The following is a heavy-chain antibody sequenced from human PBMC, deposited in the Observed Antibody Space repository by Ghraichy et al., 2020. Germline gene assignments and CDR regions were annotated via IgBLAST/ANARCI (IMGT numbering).Heavy chain of an antibody. Sequence: SETLSLTCTVSGGSISSSSYYWGWIRQPPGKGLEWIGSIYYSGSTYYNPSLKSRVTISVDTSKNQFSLKLSSVTAADTAVYYCAIVSSSGFDYWGQGTLVTVSS. CDR2: IYYSGST. V-gene: IGHV4-39*01. D-gene: IGHD6-6*01. J-gene: IGHJ4*02. CDR1: GGSISSSSYY. CDR3: AIVSSSGFDY.